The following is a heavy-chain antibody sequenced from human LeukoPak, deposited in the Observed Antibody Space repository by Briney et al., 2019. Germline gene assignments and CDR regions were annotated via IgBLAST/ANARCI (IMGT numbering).Heavy chain of an antibody. CDR1: GGSISSGGYY. V-gene: IGHV4-31*03. CDR3: ARADNSNYDFWSGYIPNWFDP. J-gene: IGHJ5*02. CDR2: IYYSGST. Sequence: SETLSLTCTVSGGSISSGGYYWSWIRQHPGKGLEWIGYIYYSGSTYYNPSLKSRVTISVDTSKNQFSLKLSSVTAADTAVYYCARADNSNYDFWSGYIPNWFDPWGQGTLVTVSS. D-gene: IGHD3-3*01.